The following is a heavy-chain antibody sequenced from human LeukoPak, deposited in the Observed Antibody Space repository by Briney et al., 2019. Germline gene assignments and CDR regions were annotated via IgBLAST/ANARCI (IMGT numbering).Heavy chain of an antibody. Sequence: GGSLRLSCAASGFTFNNYTMSWVRQAPGRGLEWVSDISASSGSTDYADSVKGRFTISRDNSKNTLHLQMNSLRAEDTAIYYCARGRYRAVFYFDYWGQGTLVTVSS. CDR2: ISASSGST. CDR1: GFTFNNYT. D-gene: IGHD1-14*01. V-gene: IGHV3-23*01. CDR3: ARGRYRAVFYFDY. J-gene: IGHJ4*02.